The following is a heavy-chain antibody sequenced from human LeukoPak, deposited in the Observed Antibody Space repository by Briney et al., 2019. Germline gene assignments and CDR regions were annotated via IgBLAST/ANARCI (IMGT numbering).Heavy chain of an antibody. V-gene: IGHV3-30*18. CDR2: ISYDGSNK. CDR1: GFSFRSYG. J-gene: IGHJ4*02. Sequence: GGSLRLSCAASGFSFRSYGMHWVRQAPGKGLEWVAVISYDGSNKYYADSVKGRFTISRDNSKNTLFLQMNSLRGEDTAVYYCAKDYGSGRSNYFDYWGQGTLVTVSS. CDR3: AKDYGSGRSNYFDY. D-gene: IGHD3-10*01.